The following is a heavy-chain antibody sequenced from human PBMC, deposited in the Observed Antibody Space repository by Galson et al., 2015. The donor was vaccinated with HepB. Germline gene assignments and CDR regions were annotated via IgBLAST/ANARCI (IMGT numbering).Heavy chain of an antibody. CDR2: ISGSGLKT. CDR1: GFTFTNYA. D-gene: IGHD3-22*01. V-gene: IGHV3-23*01. CDR3: ARLNYYDSSGYLDY. J-gene: IGHJ4*02. Sequence: LRLSCAASGFTFTNYAMNWVRQAPGKGLEWVSGISGSGLKTYYADSVKGRFTISRDNSKNTLYLQMSSLGAEDTAVYYCARLNYYDSSGYLDYWGQGTLVTVSS.